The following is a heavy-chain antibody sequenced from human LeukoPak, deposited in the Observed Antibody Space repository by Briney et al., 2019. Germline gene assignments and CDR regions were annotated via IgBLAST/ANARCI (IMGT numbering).Heavy chain of an antibody. D-gene: IGHD5-12*01. J-gene: IGHJ4*02. CDR2: ISNGGGYI. V-gene: IGHV3-21*01. CDR1: GFAFSNYN. CDR3: ARAVVGSAYDYFDY. Sequence: GGSLRLSCAASGFAFSNYNMNWVRQAPGKGLEWVSFISNGGGYIYYTDSVKGRFTISRDNAKNSLFLQMNSLRAEDTAVYFCARAVVGSAYDYFDYWGQGTIVTVSS.